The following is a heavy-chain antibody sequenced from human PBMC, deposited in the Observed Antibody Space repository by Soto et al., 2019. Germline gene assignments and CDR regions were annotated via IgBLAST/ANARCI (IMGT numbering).Heavy chain of an antibody. CDR2: ISSSGSTI. J-gene: IGHJ4*01. Sequence: GGSLRLSCAASGFTFSDYYMSWIRQAPGKGLEWVSYISSSGSTIYYADSVNGRFTISRDNAKNSLYLQMNSLRAEDTAVYYCARSRFGHNTAMVYFDYWGHGTLVTVSS. V-gene: IGHV3-11*01. D-gene: IGHD5-18*01. CDR1: GFTFSDYY. CDR3: ARSRFGHNTAMVYFDY.